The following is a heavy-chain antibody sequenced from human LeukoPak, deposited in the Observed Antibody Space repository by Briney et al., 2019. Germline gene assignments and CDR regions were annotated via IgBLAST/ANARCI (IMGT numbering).Heavy chain of an antibody. Sequence: PGGSLRLSCAASGFTFSDYYMSWIRQAPGKGLEGVSYISSSSSYTNYADSVKGRFTISRDNAKNSLYLQMNSLRAEDTAVYYCAKGSSSGWYGEGAFDIWGQGTMVTVSS. CDR3: AKGSSSGWYGEGAFDI. CDR1: GFTFSDYY. CDR2: ISSSSSYT. D-gene: IGHD6-19*01. J-gene: IGHJ3*02. V-gene: IGHV3-11*06.